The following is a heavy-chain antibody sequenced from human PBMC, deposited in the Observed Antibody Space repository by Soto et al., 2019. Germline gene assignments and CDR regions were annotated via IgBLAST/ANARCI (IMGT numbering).Heavy chain of an antibody. D-gene: IGHD4-17*01. V-gene: IGHV3-48*01. Sequence: GGSLRLSCAASGFTFSSYSMNWVRQAPGKGLEWVSYISSSTIYYADSVKGRFTISRDNAKNSLYLQMNSLRAEDTAVYYCAREGDYAVDAFDIWGQGTMVTVSS. CDR2: ISSSTI. CDR1: GFTFSSYS. J-gene: IGHJ3*02. CDR3: AREGDYAVDAFDI.